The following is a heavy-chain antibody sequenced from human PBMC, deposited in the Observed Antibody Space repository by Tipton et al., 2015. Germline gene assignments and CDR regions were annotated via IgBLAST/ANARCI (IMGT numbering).Heavy chain of an antibody. J-gene: IGHJ4*01. Sequence: TLSLTCTVSNGSISGYYWSWIRQPPGKGLEWIGYTHHSGTTNYNFSLKSRVTISVDTSENQFSLNLSSVTAADTAMYYCARHFKFGGVIAFDFWGQGTLVTVSS. CDR3: ARHFKFGGVIAFDF. D-gene: IGHD3-16*02. CDR1: NGSISGYY. CDR2: THHSGTT. V-gene: IGHV4-59*01.